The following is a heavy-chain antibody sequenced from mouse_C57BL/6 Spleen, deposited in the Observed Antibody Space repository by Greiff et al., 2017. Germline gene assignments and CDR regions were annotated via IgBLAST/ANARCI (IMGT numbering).Heavy chain of an antibody. V-gene: IGHV1-59*01. J-gene: IGHJ1*03. CDR2: IDPSDGGT. CDR3: ARMDSYSPYYSFDV. Sequence: QVQLQQPGAELVRPGTSVKLSCKASGYTFTNYRMHWVKQRHGQGLEWIGEIDPSDGGTNYNQKFKGKATLTVDKSSSTAYMELRSLTSEDSAVXSCARMDSYSPYYSFDVWGTGTTVTVSS. D-gene: IGHD2-12*01. CDR1: GYTFTNYR.